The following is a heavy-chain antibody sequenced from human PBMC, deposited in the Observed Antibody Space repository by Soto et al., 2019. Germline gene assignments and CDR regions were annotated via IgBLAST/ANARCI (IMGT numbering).Heavy chain of an antibody. D-gene: IGHD3-3*01. Sequence: QVQLVQSGAEVKKPGASVKVSCKASGYTFTSYGISWVRQAPGQGLEWMGWISAYNGNTNYAQKLQGRVTMTTDTSTSTAYMELRSLRSDDTAVYYCARWHDFWSGYHNYYYYYYMDVWGKGTTVTVSS. CDR3: ARWHDFWSGYHNYYYYYYMDV. V-gene: IGHV1-18*01. CDR1: GYTFTSYG. CDR2: ISAYNGNT. J-gene: IGHJ6*03.